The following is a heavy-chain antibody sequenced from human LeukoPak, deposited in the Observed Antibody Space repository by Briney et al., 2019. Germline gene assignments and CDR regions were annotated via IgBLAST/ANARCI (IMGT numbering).Heavy chain of an antibody. Sequence: PGGSLRPSCAASGFTFSSYAMSWVRQAPGKGLEWVANIKQDGSEKYYVDSVKGRFTISRDNAKNSLYLQMNSLRAEDTAVYYCAREYDFWSGLSPPDYWGQGTLVTVSS. D-gene: IGHD3-3*01. CDR3: AREYDFWSGLSPPDY. J-gene: IGHJ4*02. V-gene: IGHV3-7*01. CDR1: GFTFSSYA. CDR2: IKQDGSEK.